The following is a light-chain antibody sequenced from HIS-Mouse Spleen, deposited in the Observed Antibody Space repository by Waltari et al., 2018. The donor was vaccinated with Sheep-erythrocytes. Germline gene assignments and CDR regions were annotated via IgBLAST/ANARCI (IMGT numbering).Light chain of an antibody. CDR3: QVWDSSSDHYV. CDR1: NIGSKS. J-gene: IGLJ1*01. V-gene: IGLV3-21*03. CDR2: DDS. Sequence: SYVLTQPPSVSVAPGKTARITCGGNNIGSKSVHGSQQKPGQAPVLVVYDDSDRPSGIPERFSGSNSGNTATLTISRVEAGDEADYYCQVWDSSSDHYVFGTGTKVTVL.